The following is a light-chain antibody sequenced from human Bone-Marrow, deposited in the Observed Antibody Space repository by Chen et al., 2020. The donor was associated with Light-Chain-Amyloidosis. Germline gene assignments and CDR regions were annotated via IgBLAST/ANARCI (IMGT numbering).Light chain of an antibody. V-gene: IGLV1-40*01. CDR1: SSNIGEDYD. J-gene: IGLJ3*02. CDR3: QSYDSSLNIWV. CDR2: GDI. Sequence: QSVLTQPHSVSGAPGQRVTISCTGTSSNIGEDYDVHWYQPLPVTAPKLLIYGDINRPSGVPDRVSGSKSDTSASLDITGLHAKDEADYYGQSYDSSLNIWVFGGATKLTVL.